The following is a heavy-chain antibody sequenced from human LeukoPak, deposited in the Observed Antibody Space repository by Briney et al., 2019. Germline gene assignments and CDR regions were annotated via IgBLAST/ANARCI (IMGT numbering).Heavy chain of an antibody. CDR2: ISSSSSTI. Sequence: GGSLRLSCAASGFTFSSYSMNWVRQAPGKGLEWVSYISSSSSTIYYADSVKGRFTIPRDNAKNSLYLQMNSLRDEDTAVYYCARDLTYCSGGSCYSGYYYYYGMDVWGQGTTVTVSS. CDR1: GFTFSSYS. J-gene: IGHJ6*02. V-gene: IGHV3-48*02. CDR3: ARDLTYCSGGSCYSGYYYYYGMDV. D-gene: IGHD2-15*01.